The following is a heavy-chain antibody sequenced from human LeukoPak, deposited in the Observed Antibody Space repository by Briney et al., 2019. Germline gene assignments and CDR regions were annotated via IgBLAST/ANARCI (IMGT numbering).Heavy chain of an antibody. CDR2: IYYSEST. CDR1: GFTFSSYE. Sequence: GSLRLSCAASGFTFSSYEMNWVRQAPGKGLEWIGNIYYSESTYYNPSLKSRVTISVDTSKNQFSLKLSSVTAADTAVYYCARGQKSTPFDYWGQGTLVTVSS. D-gene: IGHD1-1*01. V-gene: IGHV4-59*12. CDR3: ARGQKSTPFDY. J-gene: IGHJ4*02.